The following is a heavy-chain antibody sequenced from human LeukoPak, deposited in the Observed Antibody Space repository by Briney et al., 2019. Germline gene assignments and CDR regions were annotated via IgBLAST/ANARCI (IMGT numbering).Heavy chain of an antibody. D-gene: IGHD3-22*01. J-gene: IGHJ4*02. CDR1: GFTFSGSA. Sequence: GGSLRLSCAASGFTFSGSAMHWVRQASGKGLEWVGRIRSKANSYATAYAASVKGRFTISRDDSKNTAYLQMNSLKTEDTAVYYRTRHYYDSSGYYVDYWGQGTLVTVSS. V-gene: IGHV3-73*01. CDR3: TRHYYDSSGYYVDY. CDR2: IRSKANSYAT.